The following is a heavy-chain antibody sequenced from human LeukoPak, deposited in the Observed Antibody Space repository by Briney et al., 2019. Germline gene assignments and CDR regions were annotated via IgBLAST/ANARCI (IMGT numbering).Heavy chain of an antibody. Sequence: GGSLRLSCAASAFTFSDYSMNWVRQAPGKGLEWISYISGRSSTIYYADSVRGRFTVSRDNAKNSMYLQMNSLRAEDTAVYYCARDRLTSGSYFFDYWGQGTLVTVSS. CDR2: ISGRSSTI. D-gene: IGHD1-26*01. V-gene: IGHV3-48*01. CDR1: AFTFSDYS. J-gene: IGHJ4*02. CDR3: ARDRLTSGSYFFDY.